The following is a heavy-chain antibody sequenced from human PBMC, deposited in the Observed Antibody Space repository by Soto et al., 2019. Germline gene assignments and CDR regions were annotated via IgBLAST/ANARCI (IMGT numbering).Heavy chain of an antibody. Sequence: PGGSLRLSCAASGFSFSNYAMSWVRQAPGKGLEWVSAINDSGDSTYYADSVKGRFTISRDNSKNTLYLQMNSLRAEDTAVYYCAKGVPGIAVAGTGYFQHWGQGTLVTVSS. D-gene: IGHD6-19*01. CDR1: GFSFSNYA. CDR2: INDSGDST. V-gene: IGHV3-23*01. CDR3: AKGVPGIAVAGTGYFQH. J-gene: IGHJ1*01.